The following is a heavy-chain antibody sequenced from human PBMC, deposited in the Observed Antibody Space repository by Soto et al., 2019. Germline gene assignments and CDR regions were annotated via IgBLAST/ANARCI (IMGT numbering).Heavy chain of an antibody. D-gene: IGHD6-13*01. V-gene: IGHV4-59*01. J-gene: IGHJ6*02. CDR2: IYYSGST. CDR3: ARDRRSSWYHMPYYCYRMDF. CDR1: GGSIRSYY. Sequence: PSETLSLTCTVSGGSIRSYYWSWIRQPPGKGLEWIGYIYYSGSTNYNPSLKSRVTISVDTSKNQFSLKLSSATAADTAVYYCARDRRSSWYHMPYYCYRMDFWGQGTTVTVSS.